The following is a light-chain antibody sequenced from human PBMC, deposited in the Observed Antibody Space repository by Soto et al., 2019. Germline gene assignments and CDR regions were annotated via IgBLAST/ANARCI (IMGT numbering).Light chain of an antibody. J-gene: IGLJ1*01. CDR1: SGDIGSYNR. Sequence: QSALTQPASVSGSPGQSITISCTGTSGDIGSYNRVSWYQQHPGKAPKLIIYEVTDRPSGVSNRISGSKSGNTASLTISGLQAEDEAEYYCSSYTNINTRACVFGTGTKV. V-gene: IGLV2-14*01. CDR2: EVT. CDR3: SSYTNINTRACV.